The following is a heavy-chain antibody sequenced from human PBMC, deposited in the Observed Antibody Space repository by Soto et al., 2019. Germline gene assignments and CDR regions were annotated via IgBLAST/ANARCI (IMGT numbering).Heavy chain of an antibody. D-gene: IGHD3-10*01. CDR1: GGSINSYY. CDR2: ICSTGAT. V-gene: IGHV4-4*07. Sequence: PSETLSLTCTVSGGSINSYYWSWIRQSAGKGLEWIGRICSTGATNYNPALKSRVTMSVDTSKNQFSLRLTSVTAADTAVYYCAKAVGIRGVYNWFDPWGRGILVTVSS. CDR3: AKAVGIRGVYNWFDP. J-gene: IGHJ5*02.